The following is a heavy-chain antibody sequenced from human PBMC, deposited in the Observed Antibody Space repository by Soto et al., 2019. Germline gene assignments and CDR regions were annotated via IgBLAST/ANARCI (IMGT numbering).Heavy chain of an antibody. CDR1: GGSISSHY. J-gene: IGHJ4*02. CDR2: IYYSGST. D-gene: IGHD3-10*01. CDR3: ARDRYYGSGSHFTFDY. Sequence: SETLSLTCTVSGGSISSHYWSWIRQPPGKGLEWIGYIYYSGSTNYNPSLKSRVTISVDTSKNQFSLKLSSVTAADTAVYYCARDRYYGSGSHFTFDYWGQGTLVTVSS. V-gene: IGHV4-59*11.